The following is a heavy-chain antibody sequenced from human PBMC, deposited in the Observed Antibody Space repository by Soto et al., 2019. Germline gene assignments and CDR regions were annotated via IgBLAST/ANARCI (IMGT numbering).Heavy chain of an antibody. CDR3: XXXXXXXXDDYFDY. Sequence: EVQLLESGGGLVQPGGSLRLSCAASGFTFSSYAMSWVRQAPGKGLEWVSTVSGSGGSTYYADSVKGQFTISRDNSXNXXXXXXXXXXXXXXXXXXXXXXXXXXXDDYFDYWGQGTLVTVSS. J-gene: IGHJ4*02. CDR1: GFTFSSYA. V-gene: IGHV3-23*01. CDR2: VSGSGGST.